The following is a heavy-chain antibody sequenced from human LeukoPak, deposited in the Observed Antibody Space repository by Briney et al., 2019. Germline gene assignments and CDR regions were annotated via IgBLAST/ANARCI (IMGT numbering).Heavy chain of an antibody. J-gene: IGHJ4*02. V-gene: IGHV4-34*01. CDR1: GGSFSGYY. CDR2: INHSGST. D-gene: IGHD6-19*01. CDR3: ASSSGWRPFDY. Sequence: PSETLSLTCAVYGGSFSGYYWSWIRQPPGKGLERIGEINHSGSTNYNPSLKSRVTISVDTSKNQFSLKLSSVTAADTAVYYCASSSGWRPFDYWGQGTLVTVSS.